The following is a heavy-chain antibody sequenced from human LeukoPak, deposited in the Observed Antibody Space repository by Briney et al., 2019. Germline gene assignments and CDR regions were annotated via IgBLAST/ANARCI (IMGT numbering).Heavy chain of an antibody. CDR3: ARGGPHIVVVPAISYYYYMDV. J-gene: IGHJ6*03. CDR1: GGSFSGYY. CDR2: INHSGST. D-gene: IGHD2-2*01. V-gene: IGHV4-34*01. Sequence: SETLSLTCAVYGGSFSGYYWSWIRQPPGKGLEWIGEINHSGSTNYNPSLKSRVTISVDTSKNQFSLKLSFVTAADTAVYYCARGGPHIVVVPAISYYYYMDVWGKGTTVTVSS.